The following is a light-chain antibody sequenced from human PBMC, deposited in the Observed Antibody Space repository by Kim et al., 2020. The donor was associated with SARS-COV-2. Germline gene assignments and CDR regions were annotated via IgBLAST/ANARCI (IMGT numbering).Light chain of an antibody. J-gene: IGLJ2*01. V-gene: IGLV3-19*01. Sequence: ALGQTVKITCQGDSLRSYYASWDQQTPGQAPVLVIYGKNRRPSGIPDRFSASRSGNTASLTITEAEAEDEATYYCNSRDSSGNHLIFGGGTQLTVL. CDR3: NSRDSSGNHLI. CDR2: GKN. CDR1: SLRSYY.